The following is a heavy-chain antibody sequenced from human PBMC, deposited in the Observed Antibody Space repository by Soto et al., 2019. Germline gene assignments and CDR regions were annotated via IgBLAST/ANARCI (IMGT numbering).Heavy chain of an antibody. CDR3: ARHSPLPGSSSRTFRGYYHGMDV. CDR2: IIPIFGTA. D-gene: IGHD6-13*01. Sequence: AASVKVSCKASGGTFSSYAISWVRQAPGQGLEWMGGIIPIFGTANYAQKFQGRVTITADESTSTAYMELSSLRSEDTAVYYCARHSPLPGSSSRTFRGYYHGMDVWGQGTALTVSS. CDR1: GGTFSSYA. J-gene: IGHJ6*02. V-gene: IGHV1-69*13.